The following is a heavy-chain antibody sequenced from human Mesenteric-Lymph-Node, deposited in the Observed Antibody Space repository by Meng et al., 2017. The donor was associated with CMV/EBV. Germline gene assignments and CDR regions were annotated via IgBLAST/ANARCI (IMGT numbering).Heavy chain of an antibody. J-gene: IGHJ4*02. CDR2: IYSGGSST. V-gene: IGHV3-23*03. Sequence: GGSLRLSCAASGFTFSSYAMSWVRQAPGKGLEWVSVIYSGGSSTYYADSVKGRFAISRDDSENTLHLQMNSLRAEDTAVYYCAKDYFRGYPVVGFDYWGQGTLVTVSS. CDR1: GFTFSSYA. CDR3: AKDYFRGYPVVGFDY. D-gene: IGHD5-12*01.